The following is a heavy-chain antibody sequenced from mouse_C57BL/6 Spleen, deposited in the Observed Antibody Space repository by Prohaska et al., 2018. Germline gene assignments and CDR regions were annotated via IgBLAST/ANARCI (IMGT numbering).Heavy chain of an antibody. Sequence: EVLLLASGGGLVQPGGSRGLSCVGSVFTFSGFWMSWVRQTHGKTREWIGDINSHGSAINYSPSIKDRFTIFRDKDKSTLYLQMSIVRSEDTATYFCMRYGNYWYFDVWGTVITVTVSS. J-gene: IGHJ1*03. CDR2: INSHGSAI. V-gene: IGHV11-2*01. CDR1: VFTFSGFW. CDR3: MRYGNYWYFDV. D-gene: IGHD2-1*01.